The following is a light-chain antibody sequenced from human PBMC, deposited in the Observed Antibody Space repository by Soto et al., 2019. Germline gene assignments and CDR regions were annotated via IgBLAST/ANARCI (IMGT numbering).Light chain of an antibody. CDR3: QQYDMLLRR. Sequence: IRVTQSASSLSAKVPHRVTLNCLASQSIGYWLAWYQQKPGKAPNLLIYAASSLETGVPSRFSGSGSGTEFTLTISNLQSEDFAVYHCQQYDMLLRRFG. V-gene: IGKV1-5*01. CDR2: AAS. J-gene: IGKJ4*02. CDR1: QSIGYW.